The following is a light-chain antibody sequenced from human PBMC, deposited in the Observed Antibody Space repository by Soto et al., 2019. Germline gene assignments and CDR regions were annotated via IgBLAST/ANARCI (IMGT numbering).Light chain of an antibody. CDR1: QGISSL. J-gene: IGKJ5*01. Sequence: EIVLTQSPATLSVSPGERATLSCRASQGISSLLAWYQQKPGQAPRLLIYAASTRAAGIPARFSGSGSGTDFTPTISSLQSEDFAIYYCQQYYDWPITFGQGTRLE. CDR2: AAS. V-gene: IGKV3-15*01. CDR3: QQYYDWPIT.